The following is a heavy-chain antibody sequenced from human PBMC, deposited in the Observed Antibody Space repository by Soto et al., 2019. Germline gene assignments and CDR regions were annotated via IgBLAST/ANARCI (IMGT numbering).Heavy chain of an antibody. D-gene: IGHD3-16*01. CDR1: GYSFTNYY. CDR3: ARGIMITFGGVETSYGMDV. Sequence: SDTLSLTCTVYGYSFTNYYWCWMRKTPGKGLEWIGNIYYSGSTNYNPSLKSRVTISVDTSKNQFSLKLSSVTAADTAVYYCARGIMITFGGVETSYGMDVWGQGTTVT. CDR2: IYYSGST. V-gene: IGHV4-59*08. J-gene: IGHJ6*02.